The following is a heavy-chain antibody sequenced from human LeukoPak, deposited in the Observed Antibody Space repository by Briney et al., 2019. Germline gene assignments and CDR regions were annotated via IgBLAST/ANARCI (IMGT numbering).Heavy chain of an antibody. J-gene: IGHJ4*02. V-gene: IGHV3-23*01. CDR3: AKDLGYYGSITYFDY. Sequence: GGSLRLSCAASGFTFSSYAMSWVRQAPGKGLEWVSAISGSGGSTYYADSVKGRFTISRDNSKNTLYLQMNSLRAEDTAAYYCAKDLGYYGSITYFDYWGQGTLVTVSS. CDR1: GFTFSSYA. CDR2: ISGSGGST. D-gene: IGHD3-10*01.